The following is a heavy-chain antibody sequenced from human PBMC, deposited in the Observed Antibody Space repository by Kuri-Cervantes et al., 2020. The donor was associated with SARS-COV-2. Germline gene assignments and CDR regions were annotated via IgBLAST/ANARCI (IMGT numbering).Heavy chain of an antibody. CDR3: ASSGHNVAFDI. D-gene: IGHD2-15*01. Sequence: LRLSCTVSGGPISSGSYYWSWIRQTAGKGLEWIGRIYTSGSTNYNPSLKSRVTISVDTSKNQFSLKLSSVTAADTAVYYCASSGHNVAFDIWGQGTMVTVSS. J-gene: IGHJ3*02. CDR1: GGPISSGSYY. CDR2: IYTSGST. V-gene: IGHV4-61*02.